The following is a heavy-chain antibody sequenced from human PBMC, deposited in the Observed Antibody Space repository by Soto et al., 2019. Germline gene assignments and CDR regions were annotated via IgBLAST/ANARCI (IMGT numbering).Heavy chain of an antibody. V-gene: IGHV4-31*03. CDR2: IYYSGST. Sequence: SETLSLTCTVSGGSISSGGYYWSWIRQHPGKGLEWIGYIYYSGSTYYNPSLKSRVTISVDTSKNQFSLKLSSVTAADTAVYYCAREYYYDSSGYYHACYFDYWGQGTLVTVSS. CDR1: GGSISSGGYY. J-gene: IGHJ4*02. CDR3: AREYYYDSSGYYHACYFDY. D-gene: IGHD3-22*01.